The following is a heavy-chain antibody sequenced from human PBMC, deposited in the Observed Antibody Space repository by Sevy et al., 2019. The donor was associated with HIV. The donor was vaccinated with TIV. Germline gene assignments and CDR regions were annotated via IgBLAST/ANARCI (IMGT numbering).Heavy chain of an antibody. J-gene: IGHJ3*02. D-gene: IGHD3-22*01. Sequence: SETLSLTCTVSGGSVSSGSYYWSWIRQPPGKGLEWIGYIYYSGSTNYNPSLKSRVTISVDTSKNQFSLKPSSVTAADPGAYYSAHRAHYYDSGGFPEGDFDIWGQGTMVTVS. V-gene: IGHV4-61*01. CDR1: GGSVSSGSYY. CDR2: IYYSGST. CDR3: AHRAHYYDSGGFPEGDFDI.